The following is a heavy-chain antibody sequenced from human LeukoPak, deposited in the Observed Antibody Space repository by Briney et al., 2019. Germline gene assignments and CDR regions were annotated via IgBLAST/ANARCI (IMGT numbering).Heavy chain of an antibody. V-gene: IGHV3-53*01. CDR1: GFTVSSNY. CDR2: IYGGDNT. J-gene: IGHJ6*02. Sequence: GGSLRLSCAASGFTVSSNYMSWVRQAPGKGLGWVSVIYGGDNTYYADSVKGRFTISRDNSKDTLYLQMNNVRAEDTAIYYCARVLSGSALYSMDVWGQGTTVTVSS. D-gene: IGHD3-10*01. CDR3: ARVLSGSALYSMDV.